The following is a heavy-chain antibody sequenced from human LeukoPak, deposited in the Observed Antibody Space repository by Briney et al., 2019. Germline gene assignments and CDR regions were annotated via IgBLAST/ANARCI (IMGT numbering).Heavy chain of an antibody. CDR1: GGSIGGYY. D-gene: IGHD4-17*01. CDR2: IHSSGST. J-gene: IGHJ3*02. CDR3: ARDLVTVTKGFDI. Sequence: SETLSLTCTVSGGSIGGYYWSWIRQPAGKGLEWIGRIHSSGSTNHNPPLKSRVTMSVDTSKNQFSLKLSSVTAADTAVYYCARDLVTVTKGFDIWGQGTMVSVSS. V-gene: IGHV4-4*07.